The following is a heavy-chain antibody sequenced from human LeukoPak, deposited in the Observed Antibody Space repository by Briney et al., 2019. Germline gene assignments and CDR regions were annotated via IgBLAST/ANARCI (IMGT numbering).Heavy chain of an antibody. Sequence: SETLSLTCTVSGGSISSSSYYWGWIRQPPGKGLEWIGSIYYSGSTYYNPSLKSRVTISVDTSKNQFSLKLSSVTAADTAVYYCARGRYYGSGSYRGHYNWFDPWGQGTLVTVSS. J-gene: IGHJ5*02. V-gene: IGHV4-39*07. CDR2: IYYSGST. CDR1: GGSISSSSYY. D-gene: IGHD3-10*01. CDR3: ARGRYYGSGSYRGHYNWFDP.